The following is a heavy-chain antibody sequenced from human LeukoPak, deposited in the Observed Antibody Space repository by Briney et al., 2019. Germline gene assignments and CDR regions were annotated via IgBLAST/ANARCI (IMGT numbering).Heavy chain of an antibody. CDR1: GVTFGSYDFTFTSYA. CDR3: AGFFYDNSNDAFDI. CDR2: IIPIYGRA. D-gene: IGHD3-22*01. V-gene: IGHV1-69*01. Sequence: SVKVSCKAAGVTFGSYDFTFTSYAISWVRQAPGQGLEWMGGIIPIYGRANYPQKFQGRVTITADESTRTVTMQLSSLRSEDTAVYYCAGFFYDNSNDAFDIWGQGTVVTVS. J-gene: IGHJ3*02.